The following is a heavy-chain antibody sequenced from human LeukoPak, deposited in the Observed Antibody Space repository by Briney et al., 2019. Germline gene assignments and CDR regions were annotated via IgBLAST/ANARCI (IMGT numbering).Heavy chain of an antibody. J-gene: IGHJ6*02. CDR2: MNPNSGNT. V-gene: IGHV1-8*01. CDR3: ARGDFWSGYCTGMDV. CDR1: GYTFTSYD. D-gene: IGHD3-3*01. Sequence: ASVKVSCKASGYTFTSYDINWVRQATGQGLEWMGWMNPNSGNTGYAQKFQGRVTMTRNTSISTAYMELSSLRSEDTAVYYCARGDFWSGYCTGMDVWGQGTTVTVSS.